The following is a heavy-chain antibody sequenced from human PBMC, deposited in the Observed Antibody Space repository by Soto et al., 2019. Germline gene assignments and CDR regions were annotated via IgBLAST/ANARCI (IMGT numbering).Heavy chain of an antibody. D-gene: IGHD5-12*01. CDR3: AKALGTASGYGTYYFDY. CDR1: GFTFSSYG. V-gene: IGHV3-30*18. J-gene: IGHJ4*01. Sequence: QVQLVESGGGVVQPGRSLRLSCAASGFTFSSYGMHWVRQAPGKGLEWVAVISYDGSNKYYADSVKGRFTISRDNSKNTLYLQMNSLRAEDTAVYYCAKALGTASGYGTYYFDYWGHGTLVTVSS. CDR2: ISYDGSNK.